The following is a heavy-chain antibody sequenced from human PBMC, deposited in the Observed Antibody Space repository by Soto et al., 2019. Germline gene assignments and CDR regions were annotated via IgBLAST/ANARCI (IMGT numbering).Heavy chain of an antibody. D-gene: IGHD4-4*01. Sequence: QVRLVQSAAEVKEPGASVRLSCRASGYSLAGHYLHWVRQAPGQQPELMAWIYPDNGSPRIAYHFQDRVTVSRDKSLDTAYLELRRLRSDDTATYYCVRDGALRSLSNFDVWGQGTVVTVAS. CDR1: GYSLAGHY. V-gene: IGHV1-2*07. J-gene: IGHJ3*01. CDR2: IYPDNGSP. CDR3: VRDGALRSLSNFDV.